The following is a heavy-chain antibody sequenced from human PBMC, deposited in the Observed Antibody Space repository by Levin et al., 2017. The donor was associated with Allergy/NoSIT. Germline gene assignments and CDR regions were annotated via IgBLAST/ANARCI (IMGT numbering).Heavy chain of an antibody. D-gene: IGHD1-26*01. Sequence: GESLKISCRASGYRFTSYWIGWVRQMPGKGLEWMGIIYPDDSDTRYSPSFQGQVTISADKSISTAYLQWSSLKASDTAMYYCARRDSGGATRREFDFWGQGTLVTVSS. J-gene: IGHJ4*02. CDR2: IYPDDSDT. CDR1: GYRFTSYW. V-gene: IGHV5-51*01. CDR3: ARRDSGGATRREFDF.